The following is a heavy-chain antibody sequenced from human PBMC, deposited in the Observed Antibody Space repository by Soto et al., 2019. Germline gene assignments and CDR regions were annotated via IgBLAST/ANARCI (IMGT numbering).Heavy chain of an antibody. Sequence: EVQLVESGGGLVQPGGSLRLSCAASGFSFSSYNMNWVCQAPGKGQEWISDISLSSSTIFYADSVKGRFTISRDNAKTSLYLQMNSLRAEDTAVYYCASDSRNYYYYMDDWGKWTTVTVSS. J-gene: IGHJ6*03. CDR1: GFSFSSYN. V-gene: IGHV3-48*01. CDR2: ISLSSSTI. CDR3: ASDSRNYYYYMDD.